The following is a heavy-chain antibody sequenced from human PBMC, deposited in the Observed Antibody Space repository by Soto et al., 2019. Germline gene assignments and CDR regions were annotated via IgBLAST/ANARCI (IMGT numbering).Heavy chain of an antibody. CDR2: MYYSGRT. V-gene: IGHV4-59*08. Sequence: QVQLQESGPGLVKPSETLSLTCTVSGGSISSYYWSWIRQPPGKGLEWIGYMYYSGRTNYNPSLKCRVTIXXAXSXXQLSLKLISVTAADTYVYYCARGLANSGNYYAPGYWGQGILVSVSS. J-gene: IGHJ4*02. CDR3: ARGLANSGNYYAPGY. D-gene: IGHD3-10*01. CDR1: GGSISSYY.